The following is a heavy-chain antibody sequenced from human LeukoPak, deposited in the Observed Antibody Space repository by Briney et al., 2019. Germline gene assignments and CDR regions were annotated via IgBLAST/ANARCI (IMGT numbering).Heavy chain of an antibody. CDR3: ARGFGSGAWNWFDP. V-gene: IGHV4-34*01. Sequence: SETLSLTCAVYGGSFSGCYWSWIRQPPGKGLEWIGEINHSGSTNYNPSLKSRVTISVDTSKNQFSLKLSSVTAADTAVYYCARGFGSGAWNWFDPWGQGTLVTVSS. CDR2: INHSGST. D-gene: IGHD2-15*01. J-gene: IGHJ5*02. CDR1: GGSFSGCY.